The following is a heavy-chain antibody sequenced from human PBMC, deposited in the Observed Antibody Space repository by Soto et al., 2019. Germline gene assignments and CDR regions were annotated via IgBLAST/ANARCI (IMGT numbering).Heavy chain of an antibody. CDR1: GGTFSSYA. CDR3: ARGIVATISYCYGMDV. D-gene: IGHD5-12*01. J-gene: IGHJ6*02. Sequence: QVQLVQSGAEVKKPWSSVKVSCKASGGTFSSYAISWVRQAPGQGLEWMGGIIPIFGTANHAQKFQGRVTITADESTSTAYMELSRLRSEDTAVYYCARGIVATISYCYGMDVWGQGTTVTVSS. CDR2: IIPIFGTA. V-gene: IGHV1-69*01.